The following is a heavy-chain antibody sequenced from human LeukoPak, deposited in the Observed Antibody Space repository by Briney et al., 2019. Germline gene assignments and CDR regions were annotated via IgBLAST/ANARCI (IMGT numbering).Heavy chain of an antibody. V-gene: IGHV3-23*01. CDR1: GFTFSSYA. CDR2: ISGSGGST. CDR3: ATPGSGWYYFDY. D-gene: IGHD6-19*01. J-gene: IGHJ4*02. Sequence: GGSLRLSCAASGFTFSSYAMSWVRQAPGKGLEWVSAISGSGGSTYYADSVKGRFTISRDNSKNTLYLQMNSLRAEGTAVYYCATPGSGWYYFDYWGQGTLVTVSS.